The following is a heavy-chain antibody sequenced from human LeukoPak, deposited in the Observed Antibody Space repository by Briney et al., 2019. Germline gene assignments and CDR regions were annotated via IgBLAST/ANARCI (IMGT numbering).Heavy chain of an antibody. D-gene: IGHD3-22*01. CDR3: ARSGYDSSGYYPYYYYYYGMDV. J-gene: IGHJ6*02. Sequence: SETLSLTCTVSGGSISSYYWSWIRQSPGKGLEWIGYIHYSGSTNYNPSLKSRVTISVDTSKNQFSLKLSSVTAADTAVYYCARSGYDSSGYYPYYYYYYGMDVWGQGTTVTVSS. CDR1: GGSISSYY. V-gene: IGHV4-59*08. CDR2: IHYSGST.